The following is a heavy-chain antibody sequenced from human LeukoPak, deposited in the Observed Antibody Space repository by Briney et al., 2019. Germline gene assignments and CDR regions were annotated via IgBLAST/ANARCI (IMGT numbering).Heavy chain of an antibody. CDR3: ARSGYYYDTSGFERVYAFDS. CDR1: GYSFTGYY. Sequence: GSSVKVSCKASGYSFTGYYMTWVRQAPGQGLEWMGWISPYSGGTKYAQNFQGRVTMTRDTSIRTAYMELSRLKSDDSAVYYCARSGYYYDTSGFERVYAFDSWGQGTMVTVSS. D-gene: IGHD3-22*01. V-gene: IGHV1-2*02. CDR2: ISPYSGGT. J-gene: IGHJ3*02.